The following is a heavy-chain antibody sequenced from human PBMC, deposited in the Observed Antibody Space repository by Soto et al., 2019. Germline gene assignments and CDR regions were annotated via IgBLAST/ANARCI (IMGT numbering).Heavy chain of an antibody. Sequence: GGSLRLSCAASGFTVSSNYMSWVRQAPGKGLEWVSAIYSGGSTYYADSVKGRFTISRDNSKNTLYLQMSSLRAEDTAVYYCAAIAVAGSPHLYYYYYGMDVWGQGTTVTVSS. CDR1: GFTVSSNY. CDR2: IYSGGST. CDR3: AAIAVAGSPHLYYYYYGMDV. V-gene: IGHV3-53*01. D-gene: IGHD6-19*01. J-gene: IGHJ6*02.